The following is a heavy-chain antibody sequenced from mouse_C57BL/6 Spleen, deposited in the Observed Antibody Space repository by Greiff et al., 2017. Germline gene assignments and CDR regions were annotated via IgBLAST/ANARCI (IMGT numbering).Heavy chain of an antibody. CDR3: ARWGPLYCYGSSYYFGY. D-gene: IGHD1-1*01. J-gene: IGHJ2*01. CDR2: IYPGSGST. CDR1: GYTFTSYW. Sequence: QVQLQQPGAELVKPGASVKMSCKASGYTFTSYWITWVKQRPGQGLEWIGDIYPGSGSTNYNEKFKSKATLTVDTSSSTAYMQLSSLTSEDSAVYYCARWGPLYCYGSSYYFGYWGQGTTLTVSS. V-gene: IGHV1-55*01.